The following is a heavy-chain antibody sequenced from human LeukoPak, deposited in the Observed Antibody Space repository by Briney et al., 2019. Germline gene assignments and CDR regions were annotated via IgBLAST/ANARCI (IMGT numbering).Heavy chain of an antibody. J-gene: IGHJ3*02. CDR2: IWYDGSNK. D-gene: IGHD3-9*01. CDR3: ARDQAQKVLRYFDWAPDAFDI. Sequence: GGSLRVSCAAPGFTFSSYGMHWVRQAPGKGLERVAVIWYDGSNKYYADSVRGRFTISRDNSKNTLYLQMNSLRAEDTAVYYCARDQAQKVLRYFDWAPDAFDIWGQGTMVTVSS. CDR1: GFTFSSYG. V-gene: IGHV3-33*01.